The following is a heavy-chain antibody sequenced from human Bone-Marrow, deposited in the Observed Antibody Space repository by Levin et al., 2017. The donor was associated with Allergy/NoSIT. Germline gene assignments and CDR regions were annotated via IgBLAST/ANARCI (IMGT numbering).Heavy chain of an antibody. D-gene: IGHD3-10*01. J-gene: IGHJ4*02. CDR3: ARDRFRWFGELFGY. Sequence: SCAASGFTFSSYAMHWVRQAPGKGLEWVAVISYDGSNKYYADSVKGRFTISRDNSKNTLYLQMNSLRAEDTAVYYCARDRFRWFGELFGYWGQGTLVTVSS. CDR1: GFTFSSYA. V-gene: IGHV3-30*04. CDR2: ISYDGSNK.